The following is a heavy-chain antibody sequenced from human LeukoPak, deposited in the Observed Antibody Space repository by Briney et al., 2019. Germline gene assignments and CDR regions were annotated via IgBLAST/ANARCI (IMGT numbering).Heavy chain of an antibody. CDR1: GGSVSSGSYY. V-gene: IGHV4-61*01. J-gene: IGHJ6*02. Sequence: SETLSLTCTVSGGSVSSGSYYWSWIRQPPGKGLEWIGYIYYSGSTNYNPSLKSRVTISVDTSKNQFSLKLSSVTAADTAVYYCARGHLYDFWSGYPSPNYYYYGMDVWGQGTTVTVSS. CDR2: IYYSGST. CDR3: ARGHLYDFWSGYPSPNYYYYGMDV. D-gene: IGHD3-3*01.